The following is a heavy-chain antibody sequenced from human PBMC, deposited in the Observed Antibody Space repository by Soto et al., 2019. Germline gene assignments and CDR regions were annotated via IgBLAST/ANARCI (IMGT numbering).Heavy chain of an antibody. CDR2: IYSGGST. Sequence: PGGSLRLSCAASGFTVSSNYMSWVRQAPGKGLEWVSVIYSGGSTYYADSVKGRFTISRDNSKNTLYLQMNSLRAEDTAVYYCARDARSRVSAMDVWGQGTTVTVSS. D-gene: IGHD2-2*01. V-gene: IGHV3-53*01. J-gene: IGHJ6*02. CDR1: GFTVSSNY. CDR3: ARDARSRVSAMDV.